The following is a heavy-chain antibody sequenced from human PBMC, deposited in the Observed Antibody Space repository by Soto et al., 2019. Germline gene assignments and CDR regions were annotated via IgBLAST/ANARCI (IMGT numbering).Heavy chain of an antibody. CDR1: GDSMSSSNW. J-gene: IGHJ4*02. Sequence: SETLSLTCTVSGDSMSSSNWWNWVRQPPGKGLEWIGEAHHSGRTNYNPSLKTRVTISVDRSQNLFSLKLASVTAADTAVYYCVRSEAKALDYWGQG. V-gene: IGHV4-4*02. CDR2: AHHSGRT. CDR3: VRSEAKALDY.